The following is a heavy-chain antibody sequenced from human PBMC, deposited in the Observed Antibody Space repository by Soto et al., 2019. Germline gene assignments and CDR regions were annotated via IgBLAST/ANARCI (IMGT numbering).Heavy chain of an antibody. CDR3: ARDRFMVVAATAYYYYGMDV. CDR1: AFPFSDYA. V-gene: IGHV3-30-3*01. D-gene: IGHD2-15*01. Sequence: GGSLRLSCAASAFPFSDYAMHWVRQAPGKGLEWVAVISYDGSNKYYADSVKGRFTISRDNSKNTLYLQMNSLRAEDTAVYYCARDRFMVVAATAYYYYGMDVWGQGTTVTVSS. J-gene: IGHJ6*02. CDR2: ISYDGSNK.